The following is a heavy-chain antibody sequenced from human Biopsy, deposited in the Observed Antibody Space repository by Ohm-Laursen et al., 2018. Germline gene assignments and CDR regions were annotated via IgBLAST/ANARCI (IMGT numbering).Heavy chain of an antibody. D-gene: IGHD4-23*01. Sequence: WQTLSLTCAVSGGSFTGHYWTWIRQPPGKGLEWIGHISHTGYTSYKSSLKSRVTTSLDTSRKHFSLRLTSLAAADTAVYYCARGSNEYGGLYFPHWGQGTLVTVSS. V-gene: IGHV4-59*11. CDR2: ISHTGYT. CDR1: GGSFTGHY. J-gene: IGHJ1*01. CDR3: ARGSNEYGGLYFPH.